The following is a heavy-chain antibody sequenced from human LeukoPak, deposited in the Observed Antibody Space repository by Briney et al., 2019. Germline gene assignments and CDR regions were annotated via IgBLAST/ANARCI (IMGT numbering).Heavy chain of an antibody. CDR2: IRYDGSNK. D-gene: IGHD2-15*01. J-gene: IGHJ6*03. CDR3: AKNGDRGAYCTGGTCYPYFYYYMDV. Sequence: PGGSLRLSCAASGFTFSSYGMHWVRQAPGKGLEWVAFIRYDGSNKYYADSVKGRFTISRDNSKNMLYLQMNSLRAEDTAIYYCAKNGDRGAYCTGGTCYPYFYYYMDVWGKGTTVTI. V-gene: IGHV3-30*02. CDR1: GFTFSSYG.